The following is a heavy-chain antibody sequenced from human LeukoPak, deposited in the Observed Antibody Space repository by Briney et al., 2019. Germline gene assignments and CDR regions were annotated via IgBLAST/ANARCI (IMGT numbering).Heavy chain of an antibody. D-gene: IGHD5-18*01. CDR1: GGSSNNYY. V-gene: IGHV4-59*08. Sequence: PSETLSLTCTVSGGSSNNYYWSWIRQPPGKGLEWIGYIYYSGGDMNYNPSLKSRLTISVDTSKNQISLMLTSMTAADTAVYYCARQPAATAAFDIWAQGTMVTVSS. CDR2: IYYSGGDM. CDR3: ARQPAATAAFDI. J-gene: IGHJ3*02.